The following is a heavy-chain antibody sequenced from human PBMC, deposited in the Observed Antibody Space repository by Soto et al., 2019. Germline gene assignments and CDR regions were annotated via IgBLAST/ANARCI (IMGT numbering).Heavy chain of an antibody. CDR2: ISAYNGNT. CDR3: ARESGDYFDY. CDR1: GYTFSSSG. J-gene: IGHJ4*02. Sequence: ASVKVSRKTSGYTFSSSGISCVRQAPGQGLEWMGWISAYNGNTNYAQKLQGRVTMTTDTSTSTAYMELRSLRSDDTAVYGCARESGDYFDYWGQGTLVTVSS. V-gene: IGHV1-18*01. D-gene: IGHD3-10*01.